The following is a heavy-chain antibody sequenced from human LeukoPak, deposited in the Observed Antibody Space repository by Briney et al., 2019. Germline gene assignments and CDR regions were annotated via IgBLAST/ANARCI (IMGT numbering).Heavy chain of an antibody. J-gene: IGHJ5*02. CDR2: IHSGNTT. Sequence: GGSLRLSCAASGFIVSSNYMTWVRQPSGKGLVCVSVIHSGNTTYYADSVKGRFTISRDNAKNSLYLQMNSLRAEDTAVYYCARDIRLSPAIAAPTDNWFDPWGQGTLVTVSS. D-gene: IGHD6-6*01. V-gene: IGHV3-66*01. CDR1: GFIVSSNY. CDR3: ARDIRLSPAIAAPTDNWFDP.